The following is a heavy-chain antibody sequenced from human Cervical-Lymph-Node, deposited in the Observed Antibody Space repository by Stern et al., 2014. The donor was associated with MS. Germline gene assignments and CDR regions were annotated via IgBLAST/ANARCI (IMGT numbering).Heavy chain of an antibody. J-gene: IGHJ4*02. V-gene: IGHV1-69*01. CDR1: GDTFSSYI. Sequence: QMQLVQSGAEVKKPGSSVKVSCNVSGDTFSSYILNWVRQAPGQGLEWMGGIIPIFATTTYSQRFQGKVTITADGSTSTSYLEVSSLTSEDTAVHYCAREGIPGAGGTFDNWGQGTLVIVSS. CDR2: IIPIFATT. CDR3: AREGIPGAGGTFDN. D-gene: IGHD1-26*01.